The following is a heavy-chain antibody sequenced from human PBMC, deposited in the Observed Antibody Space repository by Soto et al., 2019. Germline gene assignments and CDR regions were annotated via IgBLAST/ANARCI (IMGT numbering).Heavy chain of an antibody. J-gene: IGHJ6*02. V-gene: IGHV3-23*01. CDR1: GFTFSSYA. CDR3: AKEVDKAMVSMYYYYYGMDV. Sequence: PGGSLRLSCAASGFTFSSYAMSWVRQAPGKGLEWVSAISGSGGSTYYADSVKGRFTISRDNSKNTLYLQMNSLRAEDTAVYYCAKEVDKAMVSMYYYYYGMDVWGQGTTVTVSS. D-gene: IGHD5-18*01. CDR2: ISGSGGST.